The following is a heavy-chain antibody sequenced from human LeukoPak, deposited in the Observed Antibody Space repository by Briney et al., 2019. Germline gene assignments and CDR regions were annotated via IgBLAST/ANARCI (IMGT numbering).Heavy chain of an antibody. CDR3: ARGGYCSGGSCYPGGWYFDL. D-gene: IGHD2-15*01. J-gene: IGHJ2*01. CDR2: IGTAGGP. CDR1: GFTFSSYD. Sequence: GGSLRLSCAASGFTFSSYDMHWVRQATGKGLEWVSAIGTAGGPYYPGSVKGRFTISRENAKNSLYLQMNSLRAGDTAVYYCARGGYCSGGSCYPGGWYFDLWGRGTLVTVSS. V-gene: IGHV3-13*05.